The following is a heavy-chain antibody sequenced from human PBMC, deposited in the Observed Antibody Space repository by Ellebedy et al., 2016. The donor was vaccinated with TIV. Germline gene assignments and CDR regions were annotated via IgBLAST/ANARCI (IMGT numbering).Heavy chain of an antibody. V-gene: IGHV1-46*01. CDR3: ARDYGSGWYGGNY. CDR1: GYTFTSYY. J-gene: IGHJ4*02. D-gene: IGHD6-19*01. Sequence: ASVKVSXKASGYTFTSYYMHWVRQAPGQGLEWMGIINPSGGSTSYAQKFQGRVTMTRDTSASTVYMELSSLRSEDTAVYYCARDYGSGWYGGNYWGQGTLVTVSS. CDR2: INPSGGST.